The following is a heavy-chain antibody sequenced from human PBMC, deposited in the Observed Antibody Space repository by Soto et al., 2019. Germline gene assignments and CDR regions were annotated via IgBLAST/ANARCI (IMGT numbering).Heavy chain of an antibody. V-gene: IGHV3-33*01. J-gene: IGHJ6*03. CDR1: GFTFGSFG. Sequence: QVQLVESGGGVVQPGRSLRLSCAASGFTFGSFGMHWVRQAPGKGLEWVAVIWYDGSNKNYGDSVKGRFTISRDNSKNTLFLQMNSLSAEDTAVYYCARDIGKYDFQTSEPYYYYMDVWGKGTTVTVSS. CDR3: ARDIGKYDFQTSEPYYYYMDV. D-gene: IGHD3-3*01. CDR2: IWYDGSNK.